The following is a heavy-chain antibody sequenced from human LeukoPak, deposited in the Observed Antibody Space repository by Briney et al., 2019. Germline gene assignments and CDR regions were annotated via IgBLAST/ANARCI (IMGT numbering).Heavy chain of an antibody. D-gene: IGHD3-22*01. CDR2: INSSSSTI. CDR1: GFTFSSYS. Sequence: GGSLRLSCAVSGFTFSSYSMNWLRQAPGKGLEWVSYINSSSSTIYYPHSVKRLFTISRDHENNSLYLQMNSLRAEDTAVYYCARQNRRRSYYDSSGPHAFDIWGQGTMVTVSS. V-gene: IGHV3-48*04. CDR3: ARQNRRRSYYDSSGPHAFDI. J-gene: IGHJ3*02.